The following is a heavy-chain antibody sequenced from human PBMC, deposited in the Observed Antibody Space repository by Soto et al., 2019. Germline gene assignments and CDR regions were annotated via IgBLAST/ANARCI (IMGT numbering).Heavy chain of an antibody. J-gene: IGHJ4*02. Sequence: QITLKESGPSPVKPTQTLTVTCTFSGFSLSNSGVGVAWIRQPPGKALEWLALIYGDNDKRYSPSLKTRLTXPQAXSXAQAVLTLTNMDPVDTATYYCAHCTLHDYGDYDPGTSHVFDSWGQGTLVTVSS. V-gene: IGHV2-5*02. CDR3: AHCTLHDYGDYDPGTSHVFDS. CDR1: GFSLSNSGVG. D-gene: IGHD4-17*01. CDR2: IYGDNDK.